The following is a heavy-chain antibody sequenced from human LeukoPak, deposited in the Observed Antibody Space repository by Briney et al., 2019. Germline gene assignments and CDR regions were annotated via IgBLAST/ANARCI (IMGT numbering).Heavy chain of an antibody. CDR1: GGSFSGYY. J-gene: IGHJ4*02. CDR2: INHSGST. D-gene: IGHD3-22*01. V-gene: IGHV4-34*01. Sequence: SETLSLTCAVYGGSFSGYYRSWIRQPPGKGLEWVGEINHSGSTNYNPSLKSRVTISVDTSKNQFSLKLSSVTAADTAVYYCACAHYYDSSGYYRYWGQGTLVTVSS. CDR3: ACAHYYDSSGYYRY.